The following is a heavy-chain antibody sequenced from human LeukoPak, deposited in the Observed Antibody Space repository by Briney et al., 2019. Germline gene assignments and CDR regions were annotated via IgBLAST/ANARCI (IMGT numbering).Heavy chain of an antibody. CDR1: GDSISSNSAA. J-gene: IGHJ4*02. Sequence: SQTLSLTCAISGDSISSNSAAWKWIRQSPSRGLEWLGRTYYRSKWYNDYAVSVKSRITINPDTSKNQFSLQLNSVTPEDTAVYYCARDGIIAAADFDCWGQGTLVTVSS. CDR3: ARDGIIAAADFDC. CDR2: TYYRSKWYN. D-gene: IGHD6-13*01. V-gene: IGHV6-1*01.